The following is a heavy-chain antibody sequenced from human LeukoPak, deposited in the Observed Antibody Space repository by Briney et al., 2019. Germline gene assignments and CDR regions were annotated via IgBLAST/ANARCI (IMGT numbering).Heavy chain of an antibody. CDR2: INWNSGST. J-gene: IGHJ6*03. Sequence: PGGSLRPSCAASGFTFDDYGMSWVRQAPGKGLEWVSGINWNSGSTDYADSVKGRFTISRDNAKNSLYLQMNSLRAEDTALYYCARDHNYGSGSYFYYYYMDVWGKGTTVTVSS. CDR3: ARDHNYGSGSYFYYYYMDV. CDR1: GFTFDDYG. V-gene: IGHV3-20*04. D-gene: IGHD3-10*01.